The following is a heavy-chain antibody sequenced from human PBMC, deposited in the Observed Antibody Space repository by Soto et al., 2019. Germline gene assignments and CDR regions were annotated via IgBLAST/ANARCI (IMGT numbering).Heavy chain of an antibody. CDR3: ARVWNSGTARPTFDY. Sequence: SVKVSCKASGGTFSSYAISWVRQAPGQGLEWMGGIIPIFGTANYAQKFQGRVTITADESTSTAYMELSSLRSEDTAVYYCARVWNSGTARPTFDYWGQGTLVTVSS. V-gene: IGHV1-69*13. CDR1: GGTFSSYA. CDR2: IIPIFGTA. D-gene: IGHD6-6*01. J-gene: IGHJ4*02.